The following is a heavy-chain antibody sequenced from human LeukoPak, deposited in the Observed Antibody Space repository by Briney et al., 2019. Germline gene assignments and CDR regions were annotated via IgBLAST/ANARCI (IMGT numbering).Heavy chain of an antibody. V-gene: IGHV3-21*01. CDR1: GLTFSSYS. J-gene: IGHJ4*02. CDR3: ARDLPPPNIAAAVSWDY. CDR2: ISSISSYI. D-gene: IGHD6-13*01. Sequence: GGSLRLSCAASGLTFSSYSMNWVRQAPGKGLEWVSSISSISSYIYYADSVKGRFTISRDNAKNSLYLQMNSLRAEDTAVYYFARDLPPPNIAAAVSWDYGGQATLVTVPS.